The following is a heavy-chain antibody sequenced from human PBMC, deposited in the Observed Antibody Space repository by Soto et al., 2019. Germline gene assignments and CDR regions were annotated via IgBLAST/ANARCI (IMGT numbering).Heavy chain of an antibody. CDR2: IYHSGST. CDR3: ARGPHCSSTSCYEGGFDY. CDR1: GGSISSGGYS. V-gene: IGHV4-30-2*01. D-gene: IGHD2-2*01. J-gene: IGHJ4*02. Sequence: QLQLQESGSGLVKPSQTLSLTCAVSGGSISSGGYSWSWIRQPPGKGLEWIGYIYHSGSTYYNPSLKSRVTISVDRSKNQFSLKLSSVTAADTAVYCCARGPHCSSTSCYEGGFDYWGQGTLVTVSS.